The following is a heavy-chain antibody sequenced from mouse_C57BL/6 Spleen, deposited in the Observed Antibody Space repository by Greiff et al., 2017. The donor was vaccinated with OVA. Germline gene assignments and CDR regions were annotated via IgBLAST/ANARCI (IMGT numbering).Heavy chain of an antibody. J-gene: IGHJ4*01. V-gene: IGHV5-15*01. D-gene: IGHD2-4*01. CDR1: GFTFSDYG. Sequence: VQLKESGGGLVQPGGSLKLSCAASGFTFSDYGMAWVRQAPRKGPEWVAFISNLAYSIYYADTVTGRFTISRENAKNTLYLEMSSLRSEDTAMYYCARYDYDGSYAMDYWGQGTSVTVSS. CDR2: ISNLAYSI. CDR3: ARYDYDGSYAMDY.